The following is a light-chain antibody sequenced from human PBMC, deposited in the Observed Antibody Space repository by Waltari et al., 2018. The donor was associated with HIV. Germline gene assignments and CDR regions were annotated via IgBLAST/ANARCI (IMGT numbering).Light chain of an antibody. V-gene: IGLV2-14*03. CDR3: SSYTSSSTRV. Sequence: QSALTQPASVSVSPGQSITISCTGTSSDVGGYNYVSWYQRQPGKAPKLMIYDVNNRPSGVSNRFSGSKSGNTASLTISGLQAEDEADYYCSSYTSSSTRVFGGGTKVTVL. CDR2: DVN. J-gene: IGLJ3*02. CDR1: SSDVGGYNY.